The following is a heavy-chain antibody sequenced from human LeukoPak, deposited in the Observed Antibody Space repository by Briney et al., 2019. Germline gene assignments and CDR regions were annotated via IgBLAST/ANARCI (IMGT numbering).Heavy chain of an antibody. Sequence: SQTLSLTCTVSGGXISSGGYYWSWIRQPPGKGLEWIGSIYYSGSTYYNPSLKSRVTISVDTSKSQFSLTLSSVTAADTAVYFCARRSTSGSYYFDCWGQGTLITVSS. CDR3: ARRSTSGSYYFDC. CDR1: GGXISSGGYY. V-gene: IGHV4-39*01. D-gene: IGHD6-19*01. J-gene: IGHJ4*02. CDR2: IYYSGST.